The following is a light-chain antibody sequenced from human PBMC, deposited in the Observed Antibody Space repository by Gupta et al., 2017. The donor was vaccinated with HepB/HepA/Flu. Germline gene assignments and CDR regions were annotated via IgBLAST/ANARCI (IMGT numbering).Light chain of an antibody. CDR2: GAS. V-gene: IGKV1-6*01. CDR3: QQKNNSPWT. Sequence: AIQITQSPSSLAASVGDRITITCWASQGIRNDIGWYQQKPGKAPKLLIYGASTVESGVPSRFSGRAYGAEFILTISSRQPEDFANYYCQQKNNSPWTFGQGTXVEIK. CDR1: QGIRND. J-gene: IGKJ1*01.